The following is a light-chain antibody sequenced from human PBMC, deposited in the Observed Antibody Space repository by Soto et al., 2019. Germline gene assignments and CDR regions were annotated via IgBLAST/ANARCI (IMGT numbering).Light chain of an antibody. J-gene: IGLJ1*01. CDR2: GVT. Sequence: QSVLTQPPFASGSPGQSVTISCTGTSSDVGAYTYVSWYQQHPGKAPKLMIYGVTERPSGVPDRFSGSKSGNTASLTVSGLQTEDEAYYYCSSYAGSNNYVFGTGTKVTVL. V-gene: IGLV2-8*01. CDR3: SSYAGSNNYV. CDR1: SSDVGAYTY.